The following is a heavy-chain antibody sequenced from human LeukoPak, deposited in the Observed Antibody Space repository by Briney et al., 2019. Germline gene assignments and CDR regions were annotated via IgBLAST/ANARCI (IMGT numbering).Heavy chain of an antibody. V-gene: IGHV3-43*01. D-gene: IGHD5-12*01. CDR2: ITWDGAST. Sequence: GGSLRLSCAASGFTFHDFTMHWVRQSPGRGLEWVSLITWDGASTYYADSVQGRFTISRDNSKNSLYLQLNSLRTEDSALYYCAKEHTNGYDCEEYFDHWGQGTLVTVSS. J-gene: IGHJ4*02. CDR3: AKEHTNGYDCEEYFDH. CDR1: GFTFHDFT.